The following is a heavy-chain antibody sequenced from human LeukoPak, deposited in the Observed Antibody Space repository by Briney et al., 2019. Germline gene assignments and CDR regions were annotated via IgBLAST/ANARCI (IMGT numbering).Heavy chain of an antibody. CDR2: INPNSGGT. J-gene: IGHJ4*02. V-gene: IGHV1-2*02. Sequence: ASVKDSCKASGYTFTGYYMHWVRQAPAQGREWMGWINPNSGGTDYAEKFQGRVTMTRDTSISTAYMELSSLRSDDTAVYYCARDRPVSRLGTDFDYWGQGALVTVSS. D-gene: IGHD1-7*01. CDR1: GYTFTGYY. CDR3: ARDRPVSRLGTDFDY.